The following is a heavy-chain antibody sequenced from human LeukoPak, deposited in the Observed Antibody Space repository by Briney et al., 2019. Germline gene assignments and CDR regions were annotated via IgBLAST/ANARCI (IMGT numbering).Heavy chain of an antibody. CDR3: ARVGGYDSSGYYSRAFDY. D-gene: IGHD3-22*01. CDR1: GGSISSYY. CDR2: IYYSGST. V-gene: IGHV4-59*01. J-gene: IGHJ4*02. Sequence: PSETLSLTCTVSGGSISSYYWSWIRQPPGKGLEWIGYIYYSGSTNYNPSLKSRVTISVDTSKNQFSLKLSSVTAADTAVYYCARVGGYDSSGYYSRAFDYWGQGTLVTVSS.